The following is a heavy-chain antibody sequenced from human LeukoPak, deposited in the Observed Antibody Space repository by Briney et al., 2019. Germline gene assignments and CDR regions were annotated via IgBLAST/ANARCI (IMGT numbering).Heavy chain of an antibody. CDR2: SRNKANSYTT. Sequence: GGSLRLSCAASGFTFSDYYMDWVRQTPGKGLEWVGRSRNKANSYTTEYAASVKGRFTISRDDSNNSLYLQMNSLKTEDTAVYYCVRNGPRTVWPYVMDVWGQGTTVTVSS. J-gene: IGHJ6*02. CDR3: VRNGPRTVWPYVMDV. V-gene: IGHV3-72*01. D-gene: IGHD3-16*01. CDR1: GFTFSDYY.